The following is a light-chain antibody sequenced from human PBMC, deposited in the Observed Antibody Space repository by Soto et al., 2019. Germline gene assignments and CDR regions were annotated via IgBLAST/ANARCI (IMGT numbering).Light chain of an antibody. CDR1: SSNIGSNT. V-gene: IGLV1-44*01. CDR2: GSD. J-gene: IGLJ2*01. Sequence: QSVLTQPPSASGTPGQRVTISCSGSSSNIGSNTVNWYSQLPGTAPKLLIYGSDLRPSGVPDRFSGSKSGTSASLAISGLHSQDEADYYCAAWDDSLNGVVFVGGTKLTVL. CDR3: AAWDDSLNGVV.